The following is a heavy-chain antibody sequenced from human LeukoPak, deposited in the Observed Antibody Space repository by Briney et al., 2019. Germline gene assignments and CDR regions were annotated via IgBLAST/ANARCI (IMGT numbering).Heavy chain of an antibody. D-gene: IGHD2-15*01. Sequence: GGSLRLSCAASGFTFSSYAMSWVRQAPGKGLEWVSSISSSSSYIYYADSVKGRFTISRDNAKNSLYLQMNSLRAEDTAVYYCARDLWMDCSGGSCPFDYWGQGTLVTVSS. CDR2: ISSSSSYI. CDR3: ARDLWMDCSGGSCPFDY. CDR1: GFTFSSYA. V-gene: IGHV3-21*01. J-gene: IGHJ4*02.